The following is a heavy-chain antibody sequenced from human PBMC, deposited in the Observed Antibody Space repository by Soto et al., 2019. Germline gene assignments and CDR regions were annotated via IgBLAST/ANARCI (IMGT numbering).Heavy chain of an antibody. CDR1: GGTFSSYA. J-gene: IGHJ5*02. Sequence: QVQLVQSGAEVKKPGSSVKVSCKASGGTFSSYAISWVRQAPGQGLEWMGGIIPIFGTASYAQKFQGRVTITADESTSTAYMELSSLRSEDTAVYYCARYYDFWSGSSGWFDPWGQGTLVTVSS. CDR3: ARYYDFWSGSSGWFDP. D-gene: IGHD3-3*01. CDR2: IIPIFGTA. V-gene: IGHV1-69*01.